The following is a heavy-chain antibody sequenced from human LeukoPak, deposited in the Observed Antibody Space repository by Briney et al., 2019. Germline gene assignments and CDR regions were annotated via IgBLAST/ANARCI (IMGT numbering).Heavy chain of an antibody. CDR2: ISAYNGNT. CDR3: ARRGSYFEFDY. Sequence: ASVKVSCKASGGTFSSYAISWVRQAPGQGLEWMGWISAYNGNTNYAQKLQDRVTMTTDTSTSTAYMELRSLRSDDTAVYYCARRGSYFEFDYWGQGTLVTVSS. V-gene: IGHV1-18*01. CDR1: GGTFSSYA. D-gene: IGHD1-26*01. J-gene: IGHJ4*02.